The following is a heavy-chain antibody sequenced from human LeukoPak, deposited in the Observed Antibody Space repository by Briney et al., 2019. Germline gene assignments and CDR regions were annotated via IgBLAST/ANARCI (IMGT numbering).Heavy chain of an antibody. J-gene: IGHJ4*02. CDR3: APDVDTAMRY. V-gene: IGHV3-21*01. CDR2: ISSSSSYI. CDR1: GFTFSSYS. Sequence: GGSLRLSCAASGFTFSSYSMDWVRQAPGKGLEWVSSISSSSSYIYYADSVKGRFTISRDNAKNSLYLQMNSLRAEVTAVYYCAPDVDTAMRYWGQGTLVTVSS. D-gene: IGHD5-18*01.